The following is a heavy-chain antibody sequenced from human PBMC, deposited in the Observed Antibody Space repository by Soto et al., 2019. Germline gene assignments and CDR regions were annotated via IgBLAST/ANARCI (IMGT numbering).Heavy chain of an antibody. CDR1: GGTFSSYA. D-gene: IGHD2-15*01. J-gene: IGHJ6*02. Sequence: SVKVSCNASGGTFSSYAISWVRQAPGQGLEWMGGIIPLFGTANYAQKFQGRVTITADKSTSTAYMELSSLRSEDTAVYYRARDLGCSGGSCYRDAYYGRDVWGQGTTVTVSS. CDR3: ARDLGCSGGSCYRDAYYGRDV. CDR2: IIPLFGTA. V-gene: IGHV1-69*06.